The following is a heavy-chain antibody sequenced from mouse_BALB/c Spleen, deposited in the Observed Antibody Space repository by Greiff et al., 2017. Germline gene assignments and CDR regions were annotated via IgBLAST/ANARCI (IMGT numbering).Heavy chain of an antibody. CDR1: GYTFTSYW. CDR3: ARGGDGY. CDR2: IDPSDSYT. Sequence: QVQLQQPGAELVKPGASVKLSCKASGYTFTSYWMHWVKQRPGQGLEWIGEIDPSDSYTNYNQKFKGKATLTVDESSSTAYMQLSSLTSEDSAVYYCARGGDGYWGQGTTLTVSS. V-gene: IGHV1-69*02. D-gene: IGHD3-3*01. J-gene: IGHJ2*01.